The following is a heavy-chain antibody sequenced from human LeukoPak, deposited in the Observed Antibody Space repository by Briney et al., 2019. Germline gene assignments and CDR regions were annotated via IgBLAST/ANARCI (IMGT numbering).Heavy chain of an antibody. CDR3: ARVSGFWSGFGYFDY. J-gene: IGHJ4*02. CDR1: GGSISSYY. D-gene: IGHD3-3*01. CDR2: TYYSGST. V-gene: IGHV4-59*01. Sequence: PSETLSLTCTVSGGSISSYYWSWIRQPPGKGLEWIGYTYYSGSTNYNPSLKSRVTISVDTSKNQFSLKLSSVTAADTAVYYCARVSGFWSGFGYFDYWGQGTLVTVSS.